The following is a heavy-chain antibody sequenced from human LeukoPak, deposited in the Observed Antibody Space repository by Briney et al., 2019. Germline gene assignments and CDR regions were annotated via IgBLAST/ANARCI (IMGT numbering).Heavy chain of an antibody. V-gene: IGHV1-69*04. D-gene: IGHD5-12*01. J-gene: IGHJ4*02. CDR3: ARDSTSLSGYSGYDLDDY. CDR2: IIPILGIA. CDR1: GYTFTSYG. Sequence: SVKVSCKASGYTFTSYGISWVRQAPGQGLEWMGRIIPILGIANYAQKFQGRVTITADKSTSTAYTELSSLRSEDTAVYYCARDSTSLSGYSGYDLDDYWGQGTLVTVSS.